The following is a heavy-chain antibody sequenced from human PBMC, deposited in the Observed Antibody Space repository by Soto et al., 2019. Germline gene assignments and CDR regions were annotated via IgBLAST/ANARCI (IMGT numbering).Heavy chain of an antibody. CDR2: ISSSGST. J-gene: IGHJ4*01. CDR3: ARAREPEYSSSIFFDY. V-gene: IGHV3-48*03. Sequence: GGSLRLSCAASGFTFSSYEMNWVRQAPGKGLEWVSYISSSGSTYYANAVKGRFTISRDISENKIFLELNGLTVDDTAVYYCARAREPEYSSSIFFDYWGRGTVVTVS. CDR1: GFTFSSYE. D-gene: IGHD6-6*01.